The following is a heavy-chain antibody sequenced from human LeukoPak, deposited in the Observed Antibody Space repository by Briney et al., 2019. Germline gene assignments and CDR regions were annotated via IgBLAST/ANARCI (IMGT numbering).Heavy chain of an antibody. D-gene: IGHD6-19*01. V-gene: IGHV1-69*05. CDR2: IIPIFGTA. Sequence: SVKVSCKASGGTFSSYAISWARQAPGQGLEWMGRIIPIFGTANHAQKFQGRVTITTDESTSTAYMELSSLRSEDTAVYYCARDMGSGWYGYWGQGTLVTVSS. CDR3: ARDMGSGWYGY. CDR1: GGTFSSYA. J-gene: IGHJ4*02.